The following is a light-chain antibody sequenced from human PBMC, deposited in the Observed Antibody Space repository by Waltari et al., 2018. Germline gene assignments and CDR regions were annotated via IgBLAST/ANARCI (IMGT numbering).Light chain of an antibody. CDR3: CSYGGPSSWV. Sequence: QSALTQPASMSGSPGQSITVSCTGTSSDIGNYDLVSWYQQFPGKAPKLIIYECTERLSGIASRFAGSKSGNTAFLTIAVLQAEDEADYHCCSYGGPSSWVFGGGTKLTVL. J-gene: IGLJ3*02. CDR2: ECT. V-gene: IGLV2-23*01. CDR1: SSDIGNYDL.